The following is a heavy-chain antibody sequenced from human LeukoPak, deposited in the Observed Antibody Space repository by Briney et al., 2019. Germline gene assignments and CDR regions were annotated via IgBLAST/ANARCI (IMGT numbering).Heavy chain of an antibody. J-gene: IGHJ3*02. Sequence: GRSLRLSCAASGFTFSSYGMHWVRQAPGKGLEWVAVIWDDGITKHYADSVKGRFTISRDNSKNTLYLQMNSLRAEDTAVYYCARGKASGGYSGYGLDAFDIWGQGTVVTVSS. CDR3: ARGKASGGYSGYGLDAFDI. CDR2: IWDDGITK. CDR1: GFTFSSYG. D-gene: IGHD5-12*01. V-gene: IGHV3-33*01.